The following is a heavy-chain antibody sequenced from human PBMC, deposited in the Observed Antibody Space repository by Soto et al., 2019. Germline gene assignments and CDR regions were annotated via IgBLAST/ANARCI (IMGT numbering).Heavy chain of an antibody. D-gene: IGHD3-10*01. J-gene: IGHJ6*02. V-gene: IGHV1-69*13. Sequence: GASVTVSCQASGYTFTGYYMHWVRQAPGQGLEWMGGIIPICGTANYAQKFQGRVTITGDESTSTAYMELSSLRSEDTAVYYCARGFGDYTYYGMDVWGQGTTVTVSS. CDR1: GYTFTGYY. CDR3: ARGFGDYTYYGMDV. CDR2: IIPICGTA.